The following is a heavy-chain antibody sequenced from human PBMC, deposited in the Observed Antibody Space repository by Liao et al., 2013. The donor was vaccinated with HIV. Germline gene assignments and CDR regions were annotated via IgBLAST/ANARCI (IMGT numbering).Heavy chain of an antibody. D-gene: IGHD5-12*01. Sequence: QVQLRESGPGLVKPSETLSLTCTVSGGSISSSYWIWIRQPAGKRLECIGRIFNNGVTRYNPSLQSRVTMSVDTSKNQFSLNLNSVTAADTAVYFCARGGSFFDSWGQGTLVTVSS. CDR2: IFNNGVT. V-gene: IGHV4-4*07. CDR1: GGSISSSY. J-gene: IGHJ4*02. CDR3: ARGGSFFDS.